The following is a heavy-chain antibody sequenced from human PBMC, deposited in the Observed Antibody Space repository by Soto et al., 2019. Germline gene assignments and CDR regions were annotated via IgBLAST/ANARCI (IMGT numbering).Heavy chain of an antibody. CDR3: AAGDSSDTGDH. V-gene: IGHV1-69*01. CDR1: GDTLSTHG. CDR2: TIPIIGTT. D-gene: IGHD5-18*01. Sequence: QVQLVQSGAEVKKPGSSVKVSCKASGDTLSTHGISWVRQAPGQGLEWMGGTIPIIGTTDYAAKFQGRVTITADESTTTSYMELSSLRPDDTDVYYCAAGDSSDTGDHWGQGPLVTVSS. J-gene: IGHJ4*02.